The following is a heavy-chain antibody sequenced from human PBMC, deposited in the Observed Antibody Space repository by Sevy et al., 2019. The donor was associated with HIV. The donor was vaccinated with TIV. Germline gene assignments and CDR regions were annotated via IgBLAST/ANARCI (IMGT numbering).Heavy chain of an antibody. CDR2: IFGARGVR. CDR3: AGGRYDSSGSFDAFDI. CDR1: GFTFTNYA. Sequence: GGSLRLSCAASGFTFTNYAMNWVRQAPGKGLEWVSIIFGARGVRYDADSLKGRFTISRDNSKNTLYLQMDSLRAEETAVYYCAGGRYDSSGSFDAFDIWGQGTMVTVSS. D-gene: IGHD3-22*01. V-gene: IGHV3-23*01. J-gene: IGHJ3*02.